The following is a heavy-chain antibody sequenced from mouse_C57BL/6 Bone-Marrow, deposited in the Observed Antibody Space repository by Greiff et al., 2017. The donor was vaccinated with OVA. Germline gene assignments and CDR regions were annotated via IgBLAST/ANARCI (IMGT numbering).Heavy chain of an antibody. V-gene: IGHV14-4*01. CDR1: GFNIKDDY. Sequence: VQLQQSGAELVRPGASVKLSCTASGFNIKDDYMHWVKQRPEQGLEWIGWIDPENGDTEYASKFQGKATITADTSSHTAYLPLSSLTSEDTAVYYCTTGGNFDYYAMDYWGQGTSVTVSS. CDR3: TTGGNFDYYAMDY. J-gene: IGHJ4*01. D-gene: IGHD2-1*01. CDR2: IDPENGDT.